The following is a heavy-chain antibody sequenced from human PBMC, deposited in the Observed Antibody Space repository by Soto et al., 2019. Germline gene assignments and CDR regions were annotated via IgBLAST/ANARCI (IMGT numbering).Heavy chain of an antibody. CDR2: ISHEGSSK. J-gene: IGHJ4*02. CDR1: GFTFSFYG. Sequence: GGSLRLSCAASGFTFSFYGMHWVRQATGKWLEWVSVISHEGSSKHYADSVQGRFTISRDNARNTVSLLMNSLRAEATAIYYRAKTIPPPGVSSRGRGAFLDSSRQGTLVTVSP. CDR3: AKTIPPPGVSSRGRGAFLDS. V-gene: IGHV3-33*05. D-gene: IGHD2-21*01.